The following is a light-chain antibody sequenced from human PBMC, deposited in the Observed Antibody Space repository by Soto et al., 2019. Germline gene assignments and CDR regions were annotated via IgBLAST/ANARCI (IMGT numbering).Light chain of an antibody. J-gene: IGLJ1*01. V-gene: IGLV2-8*01. CDR3: SSYAGSNNYV. CDR2: EVS. CDR1: SSDVGGYNY. Sequence: QSALTQPPSASGSPGQSVTISCTGTSSDVGGYNYVSWYQQHPGKAPKLIIYEVSKRPSGVPDRFSGSKSGNTASQTVSGLQAEDEADYYCSSYAGSNNYVFGTGTKLTVL.